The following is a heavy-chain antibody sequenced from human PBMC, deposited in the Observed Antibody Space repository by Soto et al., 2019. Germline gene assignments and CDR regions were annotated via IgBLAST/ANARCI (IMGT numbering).Heavy chain of an antibody. CDR2: TYYRSKWYN. J-gene: IGHJ6*02. Sequence: AQTLSLTCAFSGDSVSSNSAAWNWIRQSPSRGLEWLGRTYYRSKWYNDYAVSVKSRITINPDTSKNQFSLQLNSVTPEDTAVYYCARVQSSSSWLGYYYYYGMDVWGQGTKVTVSS. CDR3: ARVQSSSSWLGYYYYYGMDV. D-gene: IGHD6-13*01. CDR1: GDSVSSNSAA. V-gene: IGHV6-1*01.